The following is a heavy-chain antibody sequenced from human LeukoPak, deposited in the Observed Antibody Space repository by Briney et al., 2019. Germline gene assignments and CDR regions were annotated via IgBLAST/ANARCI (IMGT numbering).Heavy chain of an antibody. CDR2: ISSSSSTI. CDR1: GFTFSSYS. Sequence: GGSLRLSCAASGFTFSSYSMNWVRQAPGKGLEWVSYISSSSSTIYYADSVKGRFTISRDNAKNSLYLQMNSLRAEDTAVYYCARDLRYYYGSGSSSDFDYWGQGTLVTVSS. CDR3: ARDLRYYYGSGSSSDFDY. J-gene: IGHJ4*02. V-gene: IGHV3-48*04. D-gene: IGHD3-10*01.